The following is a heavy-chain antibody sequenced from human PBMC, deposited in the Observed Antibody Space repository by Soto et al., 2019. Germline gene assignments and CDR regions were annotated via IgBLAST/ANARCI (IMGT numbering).Heavy chain of an antibody. J-gene: IGHJ6*03. CDR1: GYTFTSYG. CDR2: MNPNSGNT. CDR3: AREEGYYYYMDV. V-gene: IGHV1-8*02. Sequence: ASVKVSCKASGYTFTSYGISWVRQATGQGLEWMGWMNPNSGNTGYAQKFQGRVTMTRNTSISTAYMELSSLRSEDTAVYYCAREEGYYYYMDVWGKGTTVTSP.